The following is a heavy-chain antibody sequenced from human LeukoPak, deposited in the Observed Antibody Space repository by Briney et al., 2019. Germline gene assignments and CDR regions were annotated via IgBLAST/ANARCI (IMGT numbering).Heavy chain of an antibody. D-gene: IGHD1-26*01. Sequence: SETLSLTCTVSSYSISSGNYWGWIRQPPGKGLEWIGSIRHSGSTYYNPSLKSRVTISVDTSKNQFSLRLSSVTAADTAVYYCARDPASATYLYNWFDPWGQGTLVTVSS. CDR2: IRHSGST. V-gene: IGHV4-38-2*02. CDR3: ARDPASATYLYNWFDP. CDR1: SYSISSGNY. J-gene: IGHJ5*02.